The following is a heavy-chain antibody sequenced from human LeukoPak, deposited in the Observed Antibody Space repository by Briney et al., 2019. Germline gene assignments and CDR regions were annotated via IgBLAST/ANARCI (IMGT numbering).Heavy chain of an antibody. CDR1: GFTFSCSA. V-gene: IGHV3-73*01. CDR3: TRHDYGDYVGFDY. Sequence: PGGSLRLSCAASGFTFSCSAMHWVRQASGKGLEWVGRIRSKANSYATAYAASVKGRFTISRDDSKNTAYLQMNSLKTEDTAVYYCTRHDYGDYVGFDYWGQGTLVTVSS. CDR2: IRSKANSYAT. D-gene: IGHD4-17*01. J-gene: IGHJ4*02.